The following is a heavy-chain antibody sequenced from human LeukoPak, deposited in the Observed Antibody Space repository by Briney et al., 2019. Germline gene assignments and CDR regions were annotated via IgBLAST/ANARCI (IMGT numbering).Heavy chain of an antibody. V-gene: IGHV3-23*01. CDR3: AKDLTYYYDSTGYYFDY. CDR2: ISGSGGST. D-gene: IGHD3-22*01. Sequence: GGSLRLSCAASGFTFSSYAMSWVRQAPGKGLEWVSAISGSGGSTYYADSVKGRFTISRDNSKNTLYLQMNSLRAEDTAIYYCAKDLTYYYDSTGYYFDYWGQGTLVTVSS. J-gene: IGHJ4*02. CDR1: GFTFSSYA.